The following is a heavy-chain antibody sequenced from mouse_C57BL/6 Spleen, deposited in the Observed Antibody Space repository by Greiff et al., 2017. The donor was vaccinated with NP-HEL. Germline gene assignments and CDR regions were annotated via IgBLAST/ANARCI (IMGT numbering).Heavy chain of an antibody. CDR1: GYAFSSYW. CDR3: ARQLRLLAMDY. CDR2: IYPGDGDT. Sequence: VQLQQSGAELVKPGASVKISCKASGYAFSSYWMNWVKQRPGKGLEWIGQIYPGDGDTNYNGKFKGKATLTADKSSSTAYMQLSSLTSEDSAVYFCARQLRLLAMDYWGQGTSVTVSS. V-gene: IGHV1-80*01. D-gene: IGHD3-2*02. J-gene: IGHJ4*01.